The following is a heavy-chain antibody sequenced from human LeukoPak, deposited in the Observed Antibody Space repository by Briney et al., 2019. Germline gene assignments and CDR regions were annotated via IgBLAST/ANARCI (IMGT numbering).Heavy chain of an antibody. D-gene: IGHD4-17*01. CDR3: ARFNYGDHNDY. CDR1: GGSISSSSYY. V-gene: IGHV4-39*01. CDR2: IYYSGST. Sequence: SETLSLTCTVCGGSISSSSYYWGWIRQPPGKGLEWIGSIYYSGSTYYNPSLKSRVTISVDTSKNQFSLKLSSVTAADTAVYYCARFNYGDHNDYWGQGTLVTVSS. J-gene: IGHJ4*02.